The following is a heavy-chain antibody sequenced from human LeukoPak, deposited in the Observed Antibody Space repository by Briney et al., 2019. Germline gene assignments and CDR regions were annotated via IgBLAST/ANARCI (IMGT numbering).Heavy chain of an antibody. CDR2: IFHSGNT. CDR3: ARNVSTSVVGVAATPILANWFDP. V-gene: IGHV4-38-2*01. Sequence: KPSETLSLTCAVSGYSISSGYYWGWIRQPPGKGLEWIGSIFHSGNTYYNPSLKSRVTISVDMSKNHFPLKLSSVTAADTAVYYCARNVSTSVVGVAATPILANWFDPWGQGTLVTVSS. CDR1: GYSISSGYY. J-gene: IGHJ5*02. D-gene: IGHD2-15*01.